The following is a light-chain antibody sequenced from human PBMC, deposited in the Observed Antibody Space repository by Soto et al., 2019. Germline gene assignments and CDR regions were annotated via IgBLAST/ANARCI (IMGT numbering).Light chain of an antibody. CDR1: SSDVGSYNL. Sequence: QSVLTQPASVSGSPGQSITISCTGTSSDVGSYNLVSWYQQHPGKAPKLMIYEATKRPSGVSNRFSGSKSGNTASMTISGLQAEDEADYYCCSYAPSTTVVFGGGTKVTVL. CDR2: EAT. V-gene: IGLV2-23*01. J-gene: IGLJ2*01. CDR3: CSYAPSTTVV.